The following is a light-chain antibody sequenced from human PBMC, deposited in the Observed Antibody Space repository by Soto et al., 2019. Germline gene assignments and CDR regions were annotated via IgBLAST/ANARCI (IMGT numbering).Light chain of an antibody. V-gene: IGKV3-15*01. CDR2: GAS. Sequence: ETLMTQSPATLSVSPGERATLSCRASQSVNNNLAWYQQKLGQAPRVLIYGASTRGTGIPARFTGSGSGTEFILAISILQSEDSAVYYCQEYNTWPWTFGQGTKVDTK. CDR1: QSVNNN. CDR3: QEYNTWPWT. J-gene: IGKJ1*01.